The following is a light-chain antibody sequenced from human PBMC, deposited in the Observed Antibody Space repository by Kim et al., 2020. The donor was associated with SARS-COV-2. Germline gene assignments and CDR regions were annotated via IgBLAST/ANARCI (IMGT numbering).Light chain of an antibody. CDR3: AAWDDSLNGYV. Sequence: QRVTISCSGTSSNIGSQTVNWYQQLPGTAPKRLIYSNNQRPSGVPDRFSGSKSGTSASLAISGLQSEDEADYYCAAWDDSLNGYVFGTGTKVTVL. CDR1: SSNIGSQT. J-gene: IGLJ1*01. V-gene: IGLV1-44*01. CDR2: SNN.